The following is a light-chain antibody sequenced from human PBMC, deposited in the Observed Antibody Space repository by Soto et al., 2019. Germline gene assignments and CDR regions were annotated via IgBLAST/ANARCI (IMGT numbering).Light chain of an antibody. Sequence: IVLTQSPATLSLSPRERPTLSCSASQSVSNNYLAWYQQKPGQAPRLLIYGASNRATGIPDRFSGSGSGTDFTLTISRLEPEDFAVYYCQQYGRSGTFGQGTKVDIK. V-gene: IGKV3-20*01. CDR3: QQYGRSGT. CDR2: GAS. CDR1: QSVSNNY. J-gene: IGKJ1*01.